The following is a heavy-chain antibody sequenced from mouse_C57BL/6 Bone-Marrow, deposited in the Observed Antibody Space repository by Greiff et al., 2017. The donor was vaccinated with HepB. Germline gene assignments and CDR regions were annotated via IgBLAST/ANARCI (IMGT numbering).Heavy chain of an antibody. D-gene: IGHD1-1*01. Sequence: EVKLVESGGDLVKPGGSLKLSCAASGFTFSSYGMSWVRQTPDKRLEWVATISSGGSYTYYPDSVKGRFTISRDNAKTTRYLQMSSLKSEDTAMYYCARPYYGSSYGVFAYWGQGTLVTVSA. CDR3: ARPYYGSSYGVFAY. V-gene: IGHV5-6*01. CDR1: GFTFSSYG. J-gene: IGHJ3*01. CDR2: ISSGGSYT.